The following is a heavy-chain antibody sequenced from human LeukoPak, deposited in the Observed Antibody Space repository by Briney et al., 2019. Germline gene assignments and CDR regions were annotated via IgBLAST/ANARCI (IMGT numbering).Heavy chain of an antibody. CDR2: ITASGLTT. CDR1: GFTFSSYG. J-gene: IGHJ4*02. Sequence: GGSLRLSCAASGFTFSSYGMSWVRQAPGKGLEWVSAITASGLTTYYADSVKGRFTISRDTSKNTLFLEMSSLRAEDTAVYYCARRATTERGHSYGLDYWGQGTLVTVSS. D-gene: IGHD5-18*01. V-gene: IGHV3-23*01. CDR3: ARRATTERGHSYGLDY.